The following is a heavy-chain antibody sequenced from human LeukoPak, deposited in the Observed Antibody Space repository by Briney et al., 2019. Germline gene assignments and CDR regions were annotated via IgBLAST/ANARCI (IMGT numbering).Heavy chain of an antibody. J-gene: IGHJ4*02. V-gene: IGHV3-74*01. Sequence: PGGSLRLSCAASGFTFGSYWMHWVRQPPGKGLVWVSRINNDGSTTSYADSVKGRFTISRDNAKNTLYLQMSRLRAEDTAVYYCATHNSGSPDYWGQGTLVTVSS. CDR3: ATHNSGSPDY. D-gene: IGHD1-26*01. CDR2: INNDGSTT. CDR1: GFTFGSYW.